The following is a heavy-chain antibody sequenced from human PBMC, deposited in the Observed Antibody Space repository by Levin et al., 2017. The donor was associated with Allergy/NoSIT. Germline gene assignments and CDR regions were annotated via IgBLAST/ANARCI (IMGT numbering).Heavy chain of an antibody. Sequence: GESLKISCTASGFSFSTTWMHWVRQAPGKGLVWVSRITADGSSPIYADSVKGRFTISRDNAKNTLFLQMNSLRAEDSAVYYCARDWYYTTDYWGQGTLVTVSS. CDR3: ARDWYYTTDY. J-gene: IGHJ4*02. V-gene: IGHV3-74*01. CDR2: ITADGSSP. CDR1: GFSFSTTW. D-gene: IGHD2-2*02.